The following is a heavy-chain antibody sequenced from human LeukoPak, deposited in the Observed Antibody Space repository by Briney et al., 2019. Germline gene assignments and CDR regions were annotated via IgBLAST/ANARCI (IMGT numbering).Heavy chain of an antibody. D-gene: IGHD5-12*01. CDR2: IYHSGST. V-gene: IGHV4-39*01. CDR3: ARLPRGGNWFDP. J-gene: IGHJ5*02. CDR1: GGSISSTSHF. Sequence: SETLSLTCTVSGGSISSTSHFWGWVRQPPGKRLEWIGTIYHSGSTYYSPSLKSRVTISVDTSKNQFSLKLSSVTAADTAMYYCARLPRGGNWFDPWGQGTLVTVSS.